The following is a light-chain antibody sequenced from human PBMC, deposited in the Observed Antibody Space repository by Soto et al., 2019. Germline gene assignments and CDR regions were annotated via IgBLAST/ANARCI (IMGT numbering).Light chain of an antibody. J-gene: IGLJ1*01. Sequence: QSALTQPASVSGSPGQSITISCTGTSSDVGGYNYVSWYQQHPGKAPNLMIYDVSNRPSGVSNRLSGSKSGNTASLTISGLQAEDEADYYCSSYTSSSTHVFGTGTKVTVL. CDR2: DVS. V-gene: IGLV2-14*01. CDR3: SSYTSSSTHV. CDR1: SSDVGGYNY.